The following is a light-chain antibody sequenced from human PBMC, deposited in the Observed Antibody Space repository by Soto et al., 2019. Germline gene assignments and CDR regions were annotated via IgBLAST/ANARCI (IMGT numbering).Light chain of an antibody. Sequence: HSALTQPASVSGSPGQAITISCTGTSSDVGGYNYVSWYQQHPGKAPKLMIYEVTNRPSGVSDRFSGSKSGYTASLTISGLQADDEADYYCTSYTSGSTLVFGTGTKVPVL. CDR3: TSYTSGSTLV. J-gene: IGLJ1*01. CDR2: EVT. V-gene: IGLV2-14*01. CDR1: SSDVGGYNY.